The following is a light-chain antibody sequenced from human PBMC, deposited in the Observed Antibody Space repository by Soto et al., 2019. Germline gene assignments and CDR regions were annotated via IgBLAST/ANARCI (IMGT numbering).Light chain of an antibody. Sequence: DNVLTQSPDTLSLSPGERATLSCRASQSVSTYLAWYQQKPGQGPRLLIYDASNRATGIPARFSGSGSGTDFTPTISSLEPEDFAVYYCQQYGYSPITFGQGTRLEIK. V-gene: IGKV3-11*01. J-gene: IGKJ5*01. CDR2: DAS. CDR1: QSVSTY. CDR3: QQYGYSPIT.